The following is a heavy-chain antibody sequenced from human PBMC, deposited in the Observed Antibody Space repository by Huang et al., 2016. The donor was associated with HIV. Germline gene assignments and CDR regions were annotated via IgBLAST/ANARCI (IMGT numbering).Heavy chain of an antibody. CDR1: GFPFNNHA. Sequence: QVQLVESGGGVVQPGRSLRLSCAASGFPFNNHAMHWVRLAPGKGLDWVAVISNDGSNNYYADSGKGRFTISRDSSKSTLFLHMTSLRTEDTAVYYCARAKDTWDAYDIWGQGTMVIVSS. V-gene: IGHV3-30-3*01. CDR2: ISNDGSNN. J-gene: IGHJ3*02. D-gene: IGHD5-18*01. CDR3: ARAKDTWDAYDI.